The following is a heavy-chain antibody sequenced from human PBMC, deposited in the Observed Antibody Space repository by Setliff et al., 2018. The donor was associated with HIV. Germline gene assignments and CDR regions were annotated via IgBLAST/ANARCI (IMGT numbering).Heavy chain of an antibody. D-gene: IGHD3-3*01. CDR2: IYNSGST. CDR3: ARDQSDWFY. CDR1: GGSASNSRYY. Sequence: SETLSLTCTVSGGSASNSRYYWAWIRQPPGKGLEWIGSIYNSGSTYYNPSLKSRVTISVDMSKSQFSLKLNSVTAADTAVYYCARDQSDWFYWGQGTLVTVSS. J-gene: IGHJ4*02. V-gene: IGHV4-39*07.